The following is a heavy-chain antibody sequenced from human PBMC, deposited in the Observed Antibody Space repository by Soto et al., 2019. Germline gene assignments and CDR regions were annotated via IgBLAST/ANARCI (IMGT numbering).Heavy chain of an antibody. J-gene: IGHJ4*02. CDR2: IYYSGST. D-gene: IGHD5-18*01. CDR3: ARSTAMVVFDY. Sequence: ASETLSLTCTVSGGSISSYYWSWIRQPPGKGLEWIGFIYYSGSTNYNPSLKSRVTISVDTSKNQFSLKLSSVTAADTAVYYCARSTAMVVFDYWGQGTQVTVSS. V-gene: IGHV4-59*01. CDR1: GGSISSYY.